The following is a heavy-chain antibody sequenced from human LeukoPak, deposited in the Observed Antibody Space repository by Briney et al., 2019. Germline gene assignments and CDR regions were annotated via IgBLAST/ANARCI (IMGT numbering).Heavy chain of an antibody. CDR2: ISYDGSNK. Sequence: GGSLRLSCAASGFTFSSYGMHWVRQAPGKGLEWVAVISYDGSNKYYADSVKGRFTISRDNSKNTLYLQMNSLSAEDTAVYYCAKDVGSSWLFDYWGQGTLVTVSS. J-gene: IGHJ4*02. V-gene: IGHV3-30*18. D-gene: IGHD6-13*01. CDR3: AKDVGSSWLFDY. CDR1: GFTFSSYG.